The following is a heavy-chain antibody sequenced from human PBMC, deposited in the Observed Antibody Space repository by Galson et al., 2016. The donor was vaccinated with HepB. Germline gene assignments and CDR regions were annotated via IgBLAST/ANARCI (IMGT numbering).Heavy chain of an antibody. V-gene: IGHV3-66*01. D-gene: IGHD2-2*01. CDR2: IYSGGNT. Sequence: SLRLSCAASGFTVSNNYMSWVRQAPGKGLEWVSVIYSGGNTFYADSVKGRFTISGDTSKNTLYLQMNSLRAEDTAAYYCATSPSRGYWGQGTLVTVSS. J-gene: IGHJ4*02. CDR1: GFTVSNNY. CDR3: ATSPSRGY.